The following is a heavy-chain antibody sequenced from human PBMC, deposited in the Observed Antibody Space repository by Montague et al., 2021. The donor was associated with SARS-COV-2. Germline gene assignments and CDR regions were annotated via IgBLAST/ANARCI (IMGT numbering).Heavy chain of an antibody. CDR3: VRGIEAAGSYDY. CDR1: GDSVSRNSAT. D-gene: IGHD6-13*01. V-gene: IGHV6-1*01. CDR2: TYYRSMWKS. J-gene: IGHJ4*02. Sequence: CAISGDSVSRNSATWNWLRQSPSRGLEWLGRTYYRSMWKSDYARSVKSRIATNPDTSKNQFSLQLSSVTPEDTALYYCVRGIEAAGSYDYWGQGTLVTVSS.